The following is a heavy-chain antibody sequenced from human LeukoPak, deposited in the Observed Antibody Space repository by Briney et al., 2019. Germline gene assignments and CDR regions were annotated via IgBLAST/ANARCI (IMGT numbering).Heavy chain of an antibody. CDR3: ARIAVAGTGVRWFDP. CDR1: GYSFTSYW. Sequence: GESLKISYKGSGYSFTSYWIGWVRQMPGKGLEWMGIIYPGDSDTRYSPSFQGQVTISADKSISTAYLQWSSLKASDTAMYYCARIAVAGTGVRWFDPWGQGTLVTVSS. V-gene: IGHV5-51*01. D-gene: IGHD6-19*01. CDR2: IYPGDSDT. J-gene: IGHJ5*02.